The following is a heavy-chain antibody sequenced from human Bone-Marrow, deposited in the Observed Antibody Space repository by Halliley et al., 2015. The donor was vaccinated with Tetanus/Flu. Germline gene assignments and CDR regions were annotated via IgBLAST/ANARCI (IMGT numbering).Heavy chain of an antibody. CDR3: AREAYSYYGMDV. Sequence: TLSLTCTVSGDSIGNYYWTWIRQPPGKGLEWIGYIYYSGGTNYNRSLKSRVTISVDKSKNQFSVNLRSVTAADTAVYYCAREAYSYYGMDVWGQGTTVIVSS. J-gene: IGHJ6*02. CDR2: IYYSGGT. CDR1: GDSIGNYY. V-gene: IGHV4-59*01.